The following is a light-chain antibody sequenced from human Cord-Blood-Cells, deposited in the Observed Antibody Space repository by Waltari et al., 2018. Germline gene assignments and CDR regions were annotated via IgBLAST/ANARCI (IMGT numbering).Light chain of an antibody. CDR3: CSYAGSYTFV. CDR2: DVS. J-gene: IGLJ1*01. CDR1: SSDVAGYNH. Sequence: QSALTQPRSVSRSPGQSVTISSPGTSSDVAGYNHVSWYQQHPGKAPNLMIYDVSKRPSGVPDRFSGSKSGNTASLTISGLQAEDEADYYCCSYAGSYTFVFGTGTKVTVL. V-gene: IGLV2-11*01.